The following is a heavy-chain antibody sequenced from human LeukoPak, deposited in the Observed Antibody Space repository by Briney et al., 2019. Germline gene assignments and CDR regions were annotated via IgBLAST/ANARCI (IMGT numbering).Heavy chain of an antibody. CDR2: ISSSSSYI. V-gene: IGHV3-21*01. J-gene: IGHJ5*02. Sequence: GGSLRLSCAASGFTFSSYSMNWVRQAPGKGLEWVSSISSSSSYIYYADSVKGRFTISRDNAKSSLYLQMNSLRAEDTAVYYCARDSSRAWYYYDSSGSTFDPWGQGTLVTVSS. CDR1: GFTFSSYS. CDR3: ARDSSRAWYYYDSSGSTFDP. D-gene: IGHD3-22*01.